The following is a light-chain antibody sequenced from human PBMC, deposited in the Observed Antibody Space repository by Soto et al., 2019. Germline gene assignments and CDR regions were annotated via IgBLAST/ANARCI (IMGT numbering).Light chain of an antibody. Sequence: EIVLTQSPATLSLSPGERATLSCRTSQSVSSYLAWYQQKAGQAPMLLIYDASNRATGIPARFSGSGSGTVFTLTSSSLEPEDFAVYYCQQRSDWPPLTFGGGTKVDIK. J-gene: IGKJ4*01. CDR1: QSVSSY. CDR2: DAS. V-gene: IGKV3-11*01. CDR3: QQRSDWPPLT.